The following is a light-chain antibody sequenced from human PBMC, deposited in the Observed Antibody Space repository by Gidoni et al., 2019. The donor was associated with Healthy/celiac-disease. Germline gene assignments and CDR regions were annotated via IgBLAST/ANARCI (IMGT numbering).Light chain of an antibody. J-gene: IGKJ5*01. CDR3: QQYGKLT. Sequence: EIVLTQSPGTLSLSPGERATLSCRASQSVSSSYLAWYQQKPGQAPRLLIYCASSRATGIPDRFSGRGSGTDFTLTISRLEPEDFAVYYCQQYGKLTFGQGPRLEIK. CDR1: QSVSSSY. V-gene: IGKV3-20*01. CDR2: CAS.